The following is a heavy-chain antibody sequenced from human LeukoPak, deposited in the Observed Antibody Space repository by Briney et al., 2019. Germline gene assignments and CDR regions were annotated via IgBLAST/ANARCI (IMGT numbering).Heavy chain of an antibody. D-gene: IGHD3-22*01. CDR2: IYTGGNT. CDR1: GFTVDNNY. Sequence: GGSLRLSCAASGFTVDNNYLSWVRQAPGKGLEWVSTIYTGGNTYYAASVKGRFTISRDFSKNTVFLHMNSLRAEDTAMYYCARGDDSGYYDYFDYWGQGALVTVSS. J-gene: IGHJ4*02. CDR3: ARGDDSGYYDYFDY. V-gene: IGHV3-53*01.